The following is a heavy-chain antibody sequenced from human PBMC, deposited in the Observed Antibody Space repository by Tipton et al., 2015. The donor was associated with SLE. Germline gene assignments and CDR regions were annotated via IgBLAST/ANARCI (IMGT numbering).Heavy chain of an antibody. Sequence: SLRLSCEASGFTFTDYYMSWIRQAPGKGLEWVAVISYDGSNKYYADSVKGRFTISRDNSKNTLYLQMNSLRAEDTAVYYCARGGGSGSYYNPFDYWGQGTLVTVSS. V-gene: IGHV3-30*03. J-gene: IGHJ4*02. D-gene: IGHD3-10*01. CDR1: GFTFTDYY. CDR3: ARGGGSGSYYNPFDY. CDR2: ISYDGSNK.